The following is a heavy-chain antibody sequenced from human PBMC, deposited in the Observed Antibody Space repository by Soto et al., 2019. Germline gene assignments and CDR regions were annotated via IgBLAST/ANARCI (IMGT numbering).Heavy chain of an antibody. Sequence: SDTLSLTCSVSGYSIIRIDYYWTWIRQHPAKGLEWIGNIYFRGNTYYSPSLESRLTISVDTSKNQFSLKLTSVTAADTAVYYCAREGGSYDSGGYLIRGAFDIWGQGTMVT. CDR2: IYFRGNT. D-gene: IGHD3-22*01. J-gene: IGHJ3*02. V-gene: IGHV4-31*03. CDR1: GYSIIRIDYY. CDR3: AREGGSYDSGGYLIRGAFDI.